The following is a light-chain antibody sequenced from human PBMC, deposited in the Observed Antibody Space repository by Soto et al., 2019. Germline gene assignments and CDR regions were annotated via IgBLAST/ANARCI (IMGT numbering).Light chain of an antibody. CDR3: ESCDSSLSGVV. CDR1: SSNIGAGYE. Sequence: QSVLTQPPSVSGAPGQRVTISCTGSSSNIGAGYEVHWYQQLPGTAPKLLINGNSNRPSGVPDRFSGSKSSTSASLAITGLQAEGEADYYCESCDSSLSGVVLGVGTKLTVL. CDR2: GNS. V-gene: IGLV1-40*01. J-gene: IGLJ2*01.